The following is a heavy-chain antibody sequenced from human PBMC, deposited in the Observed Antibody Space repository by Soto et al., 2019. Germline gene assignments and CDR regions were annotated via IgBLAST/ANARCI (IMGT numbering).Heavy chain of an antibody. CDR2: IYSGGST. J-gene: IGHJ4*02. Sequence: EVQLVESGGGLVQPGGSLRLSCAASGFTVSSNYVSWVRQAPGKGLEWVSVIYSGGSTYYADSVKGRFTISRDNSKNTLYLQMNSLRAEDTAVYYCARKWLRGPVAYWGQGTLVTVSS. D-gene: IGHD5-12*01. CDR3: ARKWLRGPVAY. V-gene: IGHV3-66*01. CDR1: GFTVSSNY.